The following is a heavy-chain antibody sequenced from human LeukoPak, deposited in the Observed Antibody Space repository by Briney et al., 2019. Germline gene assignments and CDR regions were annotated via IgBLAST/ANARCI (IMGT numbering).Heavy chain of an antibody. Sequence: GGPLRLSCAASGFTFSSYAMSWVRQAPGKGLEWVSAISGSGGSAYYADSVKGRFIISRDNSKNTLYLQMNSLRAEDTAVYYCAKDPYSGSYFDYWGQGTLVTVSS. D-gene: IGHD1-26*01. V-gene: IGHV3-23*01. CDR1: GFTFSSYA. CDR2: ISGSGGSA. CDR3: AKDPYSGSYFDY. J-gene: IGHJ4*02.